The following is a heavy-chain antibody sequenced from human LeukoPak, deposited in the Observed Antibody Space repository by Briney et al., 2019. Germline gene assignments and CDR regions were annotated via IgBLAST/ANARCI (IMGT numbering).Heavy chain of an antibody. CDR2: INHSGST. CDR1: GVSFSVYY. Sequence: DPSETLSLTCAVYGVSFSVYYWSWIRQPPGKGLEWIGEINHSGSTNYNPSLKSRVTISVDTSKNQFSLKLSSVTAADTAVYYCARGKPGGYCSSTSCPPYFDYWGQGTLVTVSS. CDR3: ARGKPGGYCSSTSCPPYFDY. D-gene: IGHD2-2*01. V-gene: IGHV4-34*01. J-gene: IGHJ4*02.